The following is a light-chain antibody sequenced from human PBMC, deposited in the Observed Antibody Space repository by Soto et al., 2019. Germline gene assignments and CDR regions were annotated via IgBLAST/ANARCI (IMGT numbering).Light chain of an antibody. J-gene: IGLJ2*01. CDR2: EVS. CDR3: SSYTTSGTVV. Sequence: QSALTQPASVSGSPGQSITISCTGNSSDVGNYNYVSWYQQHPGKAPKFMIYEVSNRPSGVSNRFSGSKSGNTASLTISGLQAEDEADYYCSSYTTSGTVVFGGGTKLTVL. CDR1: SSDVGNYNY. V-gene: IGLV2-14*01.